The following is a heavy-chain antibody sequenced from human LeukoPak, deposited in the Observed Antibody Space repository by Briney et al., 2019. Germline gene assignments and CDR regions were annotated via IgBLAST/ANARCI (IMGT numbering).Heavy chain of an antibody. D-gene: IGHD3-10*01. J-gene: IGHJ4*02. CDR1: GFTFSDHY. CDR3: ARARGAGPGAHFDY. Sequence: GGSLRLSCAVSGFTFSDHYMSWVRQAPGKGLEWVSYISNSGNSIFYADSVKGRFTISRDNAKNSQYLQMNSLRAEDTAIYYCARARGAGPGAHFDYWGQGTLVIVSS. CDR2: ISNSGNSI. V-gene: IGHV3-11*01.